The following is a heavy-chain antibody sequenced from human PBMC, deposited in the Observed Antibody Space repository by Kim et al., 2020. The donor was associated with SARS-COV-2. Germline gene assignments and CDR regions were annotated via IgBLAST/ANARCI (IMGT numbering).Heavy chain of an antibody. CDR1: GFTFGHSA. Sequence: GGSLRLSCAASGFTFGHSAMSWVRQAPGKGLEWVSGIFGSGCGTYYADSVKGRFTISRDNSQNIVYLQMDNLRAEDTAVYYCARHHRFTTVTLFWYLVLWRRGTLVTVSS. V-gene: IGHV3-23*01. CDR2: IFGSGCGT. CDR3: ARHHRFTTVTLFWYLVL. D-gene: IGHD2-21*02. J-gene: IGHJ2*01.